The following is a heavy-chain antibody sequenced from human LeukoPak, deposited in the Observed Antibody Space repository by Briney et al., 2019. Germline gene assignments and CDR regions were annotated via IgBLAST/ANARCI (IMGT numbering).Heavy chain of an antibody. V-gene: IGHV3-23*01. CDR1: GFTFSTYG. CDR3: AKDESPRIGPARTYCSGGRCYRDNYNGVDV. CDR2: ISDSGDST. D-gene: IGHD2-15*01. J-gene: IGHJ6*02. Sequence: PGGSLRLSCAASGFTFSTYGMSWVRQAPGKGLEWVSGISDSGDSTYYADSVKGRFTSSRDNSKNTLYLQMNSLRAEDSAVYFCAKDESPRIGPARTYCSGGRCYRDNYNGVDVWGQGTTVIVSS.